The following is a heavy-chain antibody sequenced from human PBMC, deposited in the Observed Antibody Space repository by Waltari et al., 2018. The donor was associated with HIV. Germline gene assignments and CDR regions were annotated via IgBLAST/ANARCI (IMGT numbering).Heavy chain of an antibody. J-gene: IGHJ6*02. Sequence: QVQLVQSGAEVEKPGSSVRVSCKVSGGTFSSYAINWVRQAPRQGLEWMGGSIPAFGTANYAERFQGRVTITADEYTSTAYMDLSSLRSEDMAVYFCARDHRGNKLLYGMDVWGQGTTVTV. CDR2: SIPAFGTA. CDR1: GGTFSSYA. V-gene: IGHV1-69*01. CDR3: ARDHRGNKLLYGMDV.